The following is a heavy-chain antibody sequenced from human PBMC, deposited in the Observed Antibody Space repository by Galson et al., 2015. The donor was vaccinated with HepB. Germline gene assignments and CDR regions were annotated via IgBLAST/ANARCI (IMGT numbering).Heavy chain of an antibody. V-gene: IGHV1-69*13. CDR1: GGTFSRYA. CDR2: IIPIFGTT. Sequence: SVKVSCKASGGTFSRYAISWVRQAPGQGLEWMGEIIPIFGTTNYAQKFQGRVTITADESTSTAYMELSSLRSEDTAVYYCARGSSSTSRTDVWGQGTTVTVSS. J-gene: IGHJ6*02. CDR3: ARGSSSTSRTDV. D-gene: IGHD2-2*01.